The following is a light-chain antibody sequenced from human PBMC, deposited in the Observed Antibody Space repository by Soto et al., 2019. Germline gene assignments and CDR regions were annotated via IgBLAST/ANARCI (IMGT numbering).Light chain of an antibody. CDR2: DNS. V-gene: IGLV1-51*01. J-gene: IGLJ3*02. CDR1: SSNIANNY. Sequence: QSVLTQPPPVSAAPGQKVTISCSGSSSNIANNYVSWYQQLPGTAPKLLIYDNSLRPSGIPDRFSGSKSGTSATLDITGLQTGDEADYYCGTWDNSLSTNWVFGGGTKVTVL. CDR3: GTWDNSLSTNWV.